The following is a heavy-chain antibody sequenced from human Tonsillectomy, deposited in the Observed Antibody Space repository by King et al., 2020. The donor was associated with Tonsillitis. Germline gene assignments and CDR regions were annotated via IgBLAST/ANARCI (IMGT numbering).Heavy chain of an antibody. Sequence: EVQLVESGGGLVKPGGSLKLSCVVSGFLFNDQAMNWVRQSPEKGLEVVAFIGINNYAHYVDSVKGRFTISRDNARSSLYLQMNSLRVEDTAVYFCARVLGGITAGSWGQGTLVIVSS. CDR2: IGINNYA. D-gene: IGHD3-10*01. CDR1: GFLFNDQA. CDR3: ARVLGGITAGS. V-gene: IGHV3-21*01. J-gene: IGHJ5*02.